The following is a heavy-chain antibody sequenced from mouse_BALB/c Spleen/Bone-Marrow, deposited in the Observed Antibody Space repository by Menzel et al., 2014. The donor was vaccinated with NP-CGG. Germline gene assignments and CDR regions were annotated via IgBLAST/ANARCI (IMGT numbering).Heavy chain of an antibody. D-gene: IGHD1-1*01. CDR1: GYTFTSYV. J-gene: IGHJ2*01. CDR3: ARGTTVVGDY. CDR2: INPFNDGI. Sequence: EVQLVESGPELVKPGASVKMSCMASGYTFTSYVMHWVKQKPGQGLEWIGYINPFNDGIEYNEKFKVKATLTSDKSSSTAYMELSSLTSEDSAVYHCARGTTVVGDYWGQGTTLTVSS. V-gene: IGHV1-14*01.